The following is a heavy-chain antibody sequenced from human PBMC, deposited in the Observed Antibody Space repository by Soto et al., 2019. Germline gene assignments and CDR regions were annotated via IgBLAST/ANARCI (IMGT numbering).Heavy chain of an antibody. V-gene: IGHV4-59*12. CDR2: ISHSGSI. J-gene: IGHJ4*02. Sequence: QVQLQESGPGLVKPSETLSLTCTVSGGSISSYYWSWIRQPPGKGVEWIGYISHSGSIDYNPSLKSLVGISMATPETQFSLKLTSVTAADTPVYYCARGGGPIWGFFIYWGQGTLVAVSS. CDR3: ARGGGPIWGFFIY. CDR1: GGSISSYY. D-gene: IGHD7-27*01.